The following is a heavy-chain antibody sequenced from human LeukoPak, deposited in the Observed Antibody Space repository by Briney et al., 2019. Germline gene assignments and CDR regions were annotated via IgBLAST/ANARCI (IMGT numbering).Heavy chain of an antibody. D-gene: IGHD2-2*02. Sequence: SETLSLTCTVSGGSISSGGYYWSWIRQPPGKGLEGIGYIYHSGSTYYNPSLKSRVTISVDRSKTQFSLKLSSVTAADTAVYYCASRYCSSTSCYMMALNFDSWGPGTLVTASS. CDR3: ASRYCSSTSCYMMALNFDS. J-gene: IGHJ4*02. V-gene: IGHV4-30-2*01. CDR1: GGSISSGGYY. CDR2: IYHSGST.